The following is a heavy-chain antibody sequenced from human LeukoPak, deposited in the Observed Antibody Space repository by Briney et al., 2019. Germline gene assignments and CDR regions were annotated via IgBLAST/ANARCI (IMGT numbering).Heavy chain of an antibody. CDR2: INPNSGGA. CDR3: ARDVIVGATTGPNY. J-gene: IGHJ4*02. D-gene: IGHD1-26*01. V-gene: IGHV1-2*02. CDR1: GYTFTDYY. Sequence: ASVKVSCKASGYTFTDYYLHWLRQAPGQGLEWMGWINPNSGGAKYAQKFQGRVTMTRDTSINTAYMELNRVRYDDTALYYCARDVIVGATTGPNYWGQGTLVTVSS.